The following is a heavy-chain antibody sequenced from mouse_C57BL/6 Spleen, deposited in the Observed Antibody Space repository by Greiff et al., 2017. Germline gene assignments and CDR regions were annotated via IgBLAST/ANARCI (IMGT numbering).Heavy chain of an antibody. J-gene: IGHJ3*01. CDR3: ARTYDYDTPWFAY. Sequence: QVQLQQSGAELVKPGASVKMSCKASGYTFTTYPIEWMKQNHGKSLEWIGNFHPYNDDTKYNEKFKGKATLTVDKSSSTVYLELSRLTSDDSAVYYCARTYDYDTPWFAYWGQGTLVTVSA. V-gene: IGHV1-47*01. CDR1: GYTFTTYP. D-gene: IGHD2-4*01. CDR2: FHPYNDDT.